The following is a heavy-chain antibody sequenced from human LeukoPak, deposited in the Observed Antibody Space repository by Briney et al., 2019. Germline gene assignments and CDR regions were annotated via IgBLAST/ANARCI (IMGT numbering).Heavy chain of an antibody. Sequence: SVKVSCKASGGTFSSYAISWVRQAPGQGLEWMGRIIPTFGIANYAQKFQGRVTITADKSTSTAYMELSSLRSEDTAVYYCARDTGYDSSGNDYWGQGTLVTVSS. CDR3: ARDTGYDSSGNDY. V-gene: IGHV1-69*04. CDR1: GGTFSSYA. D-gene: IGHD3-22*01. J-gene: IGHJ4*02. CDR2: IIPTFGIA.